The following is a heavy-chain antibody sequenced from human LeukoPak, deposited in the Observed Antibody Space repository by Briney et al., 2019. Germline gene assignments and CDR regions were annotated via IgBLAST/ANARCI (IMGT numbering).Heavy chain of an antibody. D-gene: IGHD1-7*01. CDR2: ISAYNGNT. J-gene: IGHJ6*03. CDR1: GYTFTSYG. Sequence: ASVKVSFKASGYTFTSYGISWVRQAPGQGLEWMGWISAYNGNTNYTQKLQGRVTMTTDTSTSTAYMELRSLRSDDTAVYYCARVYNWNYEYYYYYMDVWGKGTTVTVSS. V-gene: IGHV1-18*01. CDR3: ARVYNWNYEYYYYYMDV.